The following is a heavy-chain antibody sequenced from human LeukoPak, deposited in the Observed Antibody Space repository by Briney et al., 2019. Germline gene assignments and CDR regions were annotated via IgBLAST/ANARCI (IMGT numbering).Heavy chain of an antibody. Sequence: SETLSLTCTVSGGSISSYYWSWIRQPSGKGLEWIGYIYYSGSTNYNPSLKSRVTISVDTSKNQFSLKLSSVTAADTAVYYCARIGDGYNFAYYFDYWGQGTLVTVSS. V-gene: IGHV4-59*01. J-gene: IGHJ4*02. CDR2: IYYSGST. D-gene: IGHD5-24*01. CDR1: GGSISSYY. CDR3: ARIGDGYNFAYYFDY.